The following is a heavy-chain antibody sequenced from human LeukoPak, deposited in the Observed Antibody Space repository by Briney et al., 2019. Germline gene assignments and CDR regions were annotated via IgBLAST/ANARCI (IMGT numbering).Heavy chain of an antibody. CDR1: GFTFSSYS. CDR3: AKDMLPYYGSGSYYYYFDY. D-gene: IGHD3-10*01. CDR2: ISWNSGSI. V-gene: IGHV3-9*01. Sequence: GGSLRLSCAASGFTFSSYSMNWVRQAPGKGLEWVSGISWNSGSIGYADSVKGRFTISRDNAKNSLYLQMNSLRAEDTALYYCAKDMLPYYGSGSYYYYFDYWGQGTLVTVSS. J-gene: IGHJ4*02.